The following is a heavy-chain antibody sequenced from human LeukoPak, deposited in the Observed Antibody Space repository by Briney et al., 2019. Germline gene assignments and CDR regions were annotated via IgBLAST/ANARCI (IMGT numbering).Heavy chain of an antibody. CDR3: ARRNAFDI. J-gene: IGHJ3*02. Sequence: SETLSLTCTVSGDSISSNSYYSGWIRQPPGKGLEWIGSIYYDGDTNYNPSLKSRVSISIDTSKTHFSLKLSSVTPADTAVYYCARRNAFDIWSQGTMVTVSS. CDR2: IYYDGDT. V-gene: IGHV4-61*03. CDR1: GDSISSNSYY.